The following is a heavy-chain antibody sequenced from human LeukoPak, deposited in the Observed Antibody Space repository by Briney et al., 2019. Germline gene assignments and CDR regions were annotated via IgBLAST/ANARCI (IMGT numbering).Heavy chain of an antibody. CDR2: IYYSGST. V-gene: IGHV4-61*01. J-gene: IGHJ4*02. Sequence: PSETLSLTCTVSGGSISSSSYYWGWIRQPPGKGLEWIGYIYYSGSTNYNPSLKSRVTISVDTSKNQFSLKLSSVTAADTAVYYCARDRRGDRRGFDYWGQGTLVTVSS. D-gene: IGHD2-21*02. CDR3: ARDRRGDRRGFDY. CDR1: GGSISSSSYY.